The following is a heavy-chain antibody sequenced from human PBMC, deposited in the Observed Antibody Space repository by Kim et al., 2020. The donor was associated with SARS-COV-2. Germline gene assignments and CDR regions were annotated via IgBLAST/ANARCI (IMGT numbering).Heavy chain of an antibody. J-gene: IGHJ4*02. CDR3: AKVNYRGSNFTDY. V-gene: IGHV3-30*18. Sequence: GGSLRLSCAASGFTFTGYCMHWVRQAPGQGLEWVALVAVDGTHTYYADSVKGRFTISRDNSKNTLYLQMNSLRADDTAVYFCAKVNYRGSNFTDYWGQGT. CDR1: GFTFTGYC. D-gene: IGHD1-26*01. CDR2: VAVDGTHT.